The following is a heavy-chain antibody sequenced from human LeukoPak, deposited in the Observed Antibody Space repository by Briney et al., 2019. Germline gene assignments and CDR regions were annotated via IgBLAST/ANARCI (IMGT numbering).Heavy chain of an antibody. Sequence: GGSLRLSCAASGFTVSSNYMSWVRQAPGKGLEWVSVIYSDGSTYYADSVRGRFTISRDNSKNTLYLQMKSLRAEDTAVYYCAKDLGLSVGSTPFDYWGQGTLVTVSS. CDR1: GFTVSSNY. J-gene: IGHJ4*02. V-gene: IGHV3-66*01. CDR3: AKDLGLSVGSTPFDY. CDR2: IYSDGST. D-gene: IGHD1-26*01.